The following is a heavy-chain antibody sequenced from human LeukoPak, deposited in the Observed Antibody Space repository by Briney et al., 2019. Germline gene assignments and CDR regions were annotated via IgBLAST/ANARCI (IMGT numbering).Heavy chain of an antibody. CDR3: ARVLAYCGGDCYYYPYDY. CDR1: GYTFTSYY. Sequence: ASVKVSCKASGYTFTSYYMHWVRQAPGQGLEWMGIINPSGGSTSYAQKFQGRVTMTRDMSTSTVYMELSSLRSEDTAVYYCARVLAYCGGDCYYYPYDYWGQGTLVTVSS. CDR2: INPSGGST. J-gene: IGHJ4*02. V-gene: IGHV1-46*01. D-gene: IGHD2-21*02.